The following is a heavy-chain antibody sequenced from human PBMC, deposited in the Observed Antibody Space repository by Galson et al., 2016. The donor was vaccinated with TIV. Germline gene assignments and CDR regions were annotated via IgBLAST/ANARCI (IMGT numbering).Heavy chain of an antibody. CDR3: ARVLEVAGTDY. D-gene: IGHD6-19*01. V-gene: IGHV1-69*05. Sequence: SVKVSCKASGGSFSNLGLNWVRQAPGQGLEWLGGILPISGSTSYAQKFQGRVTMTRDTSTSTVYMELSSLRSEDTAVYYCARVLEVAGTDYWGQGTLVTVSS. J-gene: IGHJ4*02. CDR1: GGSFSNLG. CDR2: ILPISGST.